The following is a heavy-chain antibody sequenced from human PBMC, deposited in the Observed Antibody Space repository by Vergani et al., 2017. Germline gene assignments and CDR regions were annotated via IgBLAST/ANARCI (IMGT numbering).Heavy chain of an antibody. CDR3: ARVRVFTIFGVASDAFDI. Sequence: QVQLQQWGAGLLKPSETLSLTCAVYGGSFSGYYWSWIRQPPGKGLEWIGEINHSGRTNYNPSLKSRVTISVDTSKNQFSLKLSSVTAADTAVYYCARVRVFTIFGVASDAFDIWGQGTMVTVSS. CDR2: INHSGRT. V-gene: IGHV4-34*01. D-gene: IGHD3-3*01. J-gene: IGHJ3*02. CDR1: GGSFSGYY.